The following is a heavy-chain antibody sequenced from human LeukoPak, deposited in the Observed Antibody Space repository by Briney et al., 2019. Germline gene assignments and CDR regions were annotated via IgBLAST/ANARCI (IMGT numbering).Heavy chain of an antibody. CDR3: KMGYYDSSGLDY. D-gene: IGHD3-22*01. Sequence: GGSLRLSCAASGFTFSGSAMHWVRQASGKGLEWVGRIRSKANSYVTAYAASVKGRFTISRDDSKNTAYLQMNSLKTEDTAVYYCKMGYYDSSGLDYWGQGTLVTVFS. CDR1: GFTFSGSA. J-gene: IGHJ4*02. CDR2: IRSKANSYVT. V-gene: IGHV3-73*01.